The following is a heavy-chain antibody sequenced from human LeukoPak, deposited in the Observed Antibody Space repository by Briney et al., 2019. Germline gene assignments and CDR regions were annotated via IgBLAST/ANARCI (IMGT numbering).Heavy chain of an antibody. CDR1: GFTFSSYA. V-gene: IGHV3-23*01. Sequence: GGSLRLSCAASGFTFSSYAMSWVRQAPGKGLEWVSDISGSGGSTYYADSVKGRFTISRDNSKNTLYLQMNSLRAEDTAVYYCAKGKNYDILTGYYPPFDYWGQGTLVTVSS. J-gene: IGHJ4*02. D-gene: IGHD3-9*01. CDR3: AKGKNYDILTGYYPPFDY. CDR2: ISGSGGST.